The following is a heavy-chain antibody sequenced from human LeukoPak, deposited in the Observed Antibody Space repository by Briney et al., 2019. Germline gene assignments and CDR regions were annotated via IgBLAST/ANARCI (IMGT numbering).Heavy chain of an antibody. Sequence: PGGSLRLSCAASGFTFSSYGMHWVRQAPGKGLEWVAVISYDGSNKYYADSVKGRFTISRDNSKNTLYLQMNSLRAEDTAVYYCAKDIVGRGVYYYGMDVWGQGSTVTVSS. CDR1: GFTFSSYG. V-gene: IGHV3-30*18. D-gene: IGHD1-26*01. CDR2: ISYDGSNK. CDR3: AKDIVGRGVYYYGMDV. J-gene: IGHJ6*02.